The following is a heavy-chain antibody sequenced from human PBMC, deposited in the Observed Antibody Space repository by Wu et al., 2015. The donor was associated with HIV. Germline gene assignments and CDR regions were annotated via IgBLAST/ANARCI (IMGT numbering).Heavy chain of an antibody. J-gene: IGHJ4*02. Sequence: QVQLVQSGAEVKKPGASLKLSCKTSGYTFIGYYIHWVRQAPGQGLEWMGWINPNNGDTNYAQKFQGRVTMTRDTSISTAYMELSRLRSDDTALYYCAKTEATSGYSLLDYWGQGTLVTVSS. CDR2: INPNNGDT. CDR3: AKTEATSGYSLLDY. D-gene: IGHD5-12*01. V-gene: IGHV1-2*02. CDR1: GYTFIGYY.